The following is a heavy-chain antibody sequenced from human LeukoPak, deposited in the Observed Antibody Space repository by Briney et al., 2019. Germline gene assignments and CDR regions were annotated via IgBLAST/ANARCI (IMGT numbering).Heavy chain of an antibody. CDR3: TTEYSSSSVRGFDY. J-gene: IGHJ4*02. V-gene: IGHV3-15*01. Sequence: PGGSLRLSCAASGFTFSGSPIHWVRQASGKGLEWVGRIRSKTDGGTTDYAAPVKGRFTISRGDSKNTLYLQMNSLKTEDTAAYYCTTEYSSSSVRGFDYWGQGTLVTVSS. D-gene: IGHD6-6*01. CDR2: IRSKTDGGTT. CDR1: GFTFSGSP.